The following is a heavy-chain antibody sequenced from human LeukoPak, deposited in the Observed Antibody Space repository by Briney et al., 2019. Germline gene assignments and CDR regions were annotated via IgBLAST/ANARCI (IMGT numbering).Heavy chain of an antibody. CDR2: IYHSGST. J-gene: IGHJ4*02. CDR3: ARSPDDYGDYVRDY. Sequence: PSETLSPTCAVSGGSISSSNWWSWVRQPPGKGLEWIGEIYHSGSTNYNPSLKSRVTISVDTSKNQFSLKLSSVTAADTAVYYCARSPDDYGDYVRDYWGQGTLVTVSS. CDR1: GGSISSSNW. V-gene: IGHV4-4*02. D-gene: IGHD4-17*01.